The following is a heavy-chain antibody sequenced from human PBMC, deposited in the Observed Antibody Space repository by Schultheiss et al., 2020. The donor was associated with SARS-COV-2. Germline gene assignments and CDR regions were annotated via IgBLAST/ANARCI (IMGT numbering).Heavy chain of an antibody. D-gene: IGHD2-2*01. CDR2: IYYSGST. J-gene: IGHJ6*02. V-gene: IGHV4-59*12. CDR3: ARDKHCSSTSCITGHYYYGMDV. CDR1: GGSTSSYY. Sequence: GSLRLSCTVSGGSTSSYYWNWIRQPPGKGLEWIGYIYYSGSTYYNPSLKSRVTISVDTSKNQFSLKLSSVTAADTAVYYCARDKHCSSTSCITGHYYYGMDVWGQGTTVTVSS.